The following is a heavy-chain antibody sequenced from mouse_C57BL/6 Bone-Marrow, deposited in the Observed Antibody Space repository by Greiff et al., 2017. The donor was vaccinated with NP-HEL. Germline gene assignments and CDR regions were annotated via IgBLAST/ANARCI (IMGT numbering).Heavy chain of an antibody. V-gene: IGHV6-6*01. CDR2: IRNKANNHAT. D-gene: IGHD1-1*01. J-gene: IGHJ1*03. CDR1: GFTFSDAW. Sequence: EVQLQESGGGLVQPGGSMKLSCAASGFTFSDAWMDWVRQSPEKGLEWVAEIRNKANNHATYYAESVKGRFTISRDDSKSSVYLQMNSLRAEDTGIYYCTAYYGSTYWYFDVWGTGTTVTVSS. CDR3: TAYYGSTYWYFDV.